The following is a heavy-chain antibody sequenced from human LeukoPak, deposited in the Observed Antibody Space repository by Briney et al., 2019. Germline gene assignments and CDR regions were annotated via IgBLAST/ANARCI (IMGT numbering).Heavy chain of an antibody. D-gene: IGHD2-2*01. J-gene: IGHJ5*02. CDR1: GYTFTGYY. CDR2: INPNSGGT. V-gene: IGHV1-2*04. Sequence: ASVKVSCKASGYTFTGYYMHWVRQAPGQGLEWMGWINPNSGGTNYAQKFQDWVTMTRDTSISTAYMELSRLRSDDTAVYYCARGLTIDIVVVPAAITWFDPWGQGTLVTVSS. CDR3: ARGLTIDIVVVPAAITWFDP.